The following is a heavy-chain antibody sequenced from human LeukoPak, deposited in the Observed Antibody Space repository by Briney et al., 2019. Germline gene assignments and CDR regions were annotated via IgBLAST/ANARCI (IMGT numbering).Heavy chain of an antibody. CDR1: GGSISSGDFY. V-gene: IGHV4-30-4*01. Sequence: SETLSLTCTVSGGSISSGDFYWSWIRQPPGKGLEWIGYMHYSGRTYYNPSLKSRLTISVDTSKNQFSLKLSSVTAADTAVYYCACQPGGYRSYHDAFDIWGQGTVVTVSS. J-gene: IGHJ3*02. CDR3: ACQPGGYRSYHDAFDI. CDR2: MHYSGRT. D-gene: IGHD2-15*01.